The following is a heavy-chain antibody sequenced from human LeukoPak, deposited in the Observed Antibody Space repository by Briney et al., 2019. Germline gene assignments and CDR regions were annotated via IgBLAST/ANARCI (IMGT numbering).Heavy chain of an antibody. CDR2: INPSGGST. CDR3: ARGGAAAQNYYYGMDV. V-gene: IGHV1-46*01. Sequence: ASVKVSCKASGYTFTSYYMHWVRQAPGQGLEWKGIINPSGGSTSYAQKFQGRVTMTRDTSTSTVYMELSSLRSEDTAVYYCARGGAAAQNYYYGMDVWGQGTTVTVSS. D-gene: IGHD6-13*01. J-gene: IGHJ6*02. CDR1: GYTFTSYY.